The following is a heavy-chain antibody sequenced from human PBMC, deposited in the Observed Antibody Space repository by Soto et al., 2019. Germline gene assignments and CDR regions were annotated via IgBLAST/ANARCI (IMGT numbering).Heavy chain of an antibody. CDR1: GYTFTSYG. D-gene: IGHD3-22*01. Sequence: QVQLVQSGAEVKKPGASVKVSCKASGYTFTSYGISWVRQAPGQGLEWMGWISAYNGNTNHAQKLQGRVTMTTDTSTSTAYMELRSLRSDDTAVYYCARDPLPTYYYDSSGYSDYFDYWGQGTLVTVSS. CDR3: ARDPLPTYYYDSSGYSDYFDY. V-gene: IGHV1-18*01. J-gene: IGHJ4*02. CDR2: ISAYNGNT.